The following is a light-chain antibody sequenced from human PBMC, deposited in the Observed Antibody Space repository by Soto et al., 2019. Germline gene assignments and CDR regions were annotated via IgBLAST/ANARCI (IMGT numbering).Light chain of an antibody. CDR3: SSYAGRNNLYV. J-gene: IGLJ1*01. CDR1: SSDVGGYNY. CDR2: EVS. V-gene: IGLV2-8*01. Sequence: LTQPPSASGSPGQSVTISCTGTSSDVGGYNYVSWYQQHPGKAPKLMIYEVSKRPSGVPDRFSGSKSGNTASLTVSGLQAEDEADYYCSSYAGRNNLYVFGTGTKVTVL.